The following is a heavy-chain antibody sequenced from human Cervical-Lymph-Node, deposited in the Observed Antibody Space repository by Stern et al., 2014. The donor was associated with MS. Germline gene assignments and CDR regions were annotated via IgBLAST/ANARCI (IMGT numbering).Heavy chain of an antibody. CDR3: ARGGYFDSSGYFLAEYFQH. D-gene: IGHD3-22*01. V-gene: IGHV1-46*04. CDR1: GYSFTSYY. J-gene: IGHJ1*01. Sequence: QVQLVQPGAEVKKPGASVKVSCKASGYSFTSYYLHWVRQAPGQGLEWMGMINPGGGNTIYARRLQGRVTMTRDTSTTTVYMELSSLRSADTAVYYCARGGYFDSSGYFLAEYFQHWGQGTLVTVSS. CDR2: INPGGGNT.